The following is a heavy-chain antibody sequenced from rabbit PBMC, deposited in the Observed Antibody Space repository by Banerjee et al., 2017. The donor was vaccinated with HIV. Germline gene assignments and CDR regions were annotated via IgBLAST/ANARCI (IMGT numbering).Heavy chain of an antibody. V-gene: IGHV1S45*01. Sequence: QEQLKETGGDLVKPGASLTLTCKASGFSFSSNYYMCWVRQAPGKGLEWIGCIVTASGSTYYASWAKGRFTISKTSSTTVTLQMTSLTAADTATYFCARDYGGVRGYGYAMRGPGTLVTVS. CDR1: GFSFSSNYY. CDR3: ARDYGGVRGYGYAM. CDR2: IVTASGST. J-gene: IGHJ2*01. D-gene: IGHD6-1*01.